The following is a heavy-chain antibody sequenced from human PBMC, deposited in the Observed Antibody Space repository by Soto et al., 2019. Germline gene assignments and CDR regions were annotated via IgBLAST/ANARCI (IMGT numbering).Heavy chain of an antibody. V-gene: IGHV4-34*01. CDR2: INHSGST. CDR3: ARGQFWRSSFDY. D-gene: IGHD6-13*01. Sequence: SATLTLTCAFYPLSFNGYYSGCIRQPPGKGLECSGEINHSGSTNYNPSLKSRVTISVDTSKNQFSLKLSSVTAADTAVYYCARGQFWRSSFDYWGQGTLVTVS. J-gene: IGHJ4*02. CDR1: PLSFNGYY.